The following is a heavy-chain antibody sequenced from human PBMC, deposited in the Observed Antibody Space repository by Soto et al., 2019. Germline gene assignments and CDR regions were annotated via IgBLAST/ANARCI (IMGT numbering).Heavy chain of an antibody. V-gene: IGHV4-39*01. D-gene: IGHD2-15*01. CDR2: IYYSGST. Sequence: PSETLSLTCTVSGGSISSSSYYWGWIRQPPGKGLEWIGSIYYSGSTYYNPSLKSRVTISVDTSKNQFSLKLSSVTAADTAVYYCARHAAKYCSGGSCYRGSFDYWGQGTLVTVSS. CDR3: ARHAAKYCSGGSCYRGSFDY. J-gene: IGHJ4*02. CDR1: GGSISSSSYY.